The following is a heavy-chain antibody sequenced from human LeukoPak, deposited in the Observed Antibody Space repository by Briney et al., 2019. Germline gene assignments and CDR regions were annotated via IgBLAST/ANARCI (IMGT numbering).Heavy chain of an antibody. D-gene: IGHD1-26*01. CDR1: GGSLTRYH. CDR2: INYSGST. Sequence: PSETLSLTCTVSGGSLTRYHWGWIRQPPGKGLEWIGYINYSGSTNYSPSLESRVTISLDTSKNQFSLQLSSVTAADTAVYYCARRGVGATTWDAFDIWGQGTLVTVSS. J-gene: IGHJ3*02. V-gene: IGHV4-59*08. CDR3: ARRGVGATTWDAFDI.